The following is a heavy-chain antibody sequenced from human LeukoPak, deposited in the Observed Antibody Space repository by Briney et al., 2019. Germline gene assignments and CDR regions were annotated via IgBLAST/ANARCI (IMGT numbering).Heavy chain of an antibody. CDR1: GGTIIIYS. J-gene: IGHJ4*02. Sequence: PSETLSITWTVSGGTIIIYSWSSIRQPAAHRLHWIGRIYTSGSTNYNPSLKSRVTMSVDTSKNQFSLKLSSVTAADTAVYYCARANSGSYFDFDYWGQGTLVTVSS. CDR3: ARANSGSYFDFDY. CDR2: IYTSGST. V-gene: IGHV4-4*07. D-gene: IGHD1-26*01.